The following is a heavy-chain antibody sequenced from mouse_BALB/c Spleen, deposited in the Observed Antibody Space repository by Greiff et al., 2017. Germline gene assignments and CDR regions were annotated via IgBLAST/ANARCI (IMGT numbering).Heavy chain of an antibody. Sequence: EVQLQQSGPGLVKPSQSLSLTCTVTGSSIPSDYAWNWIRQFPGNKLEWMGYISYSGSTSSNPSLKSRIPSTRDTSKNQFFLQLNSVTTEDTATYYCARGRGALYYFDYWGQGTTLTVSS. CDR1: GSSIPSDYA. CDR2: ISYSGST. D-gene: IGHD6-1*01. J-gene: IGHJ2*01. CDR3: ARGRGALYYFDY. V-gene: IGHV3-2*02.